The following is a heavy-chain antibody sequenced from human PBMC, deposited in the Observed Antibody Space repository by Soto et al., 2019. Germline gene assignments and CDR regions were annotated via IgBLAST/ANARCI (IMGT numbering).Heavy chain of an antibody. Sequence: QVQLVQSGAEVKKPGASVKVSCKASGYTFTSYGISWVRQAPGQGLEWMGWISAYNGNTNYAQKPRGRATMTTEPSTRTAYMGLRSLRSEDPAVYYCARDLDGSGNYSTDYWAREPWSPSPQ. V-gene: IGHV1-18*04. CDR2: ISAYNGNT. CDR1: GYTFTSYG. D-gene: IGHD3-10*01. CDR3: ARDLDGSGNYSTDY. J-gene: IGHJ4*02.